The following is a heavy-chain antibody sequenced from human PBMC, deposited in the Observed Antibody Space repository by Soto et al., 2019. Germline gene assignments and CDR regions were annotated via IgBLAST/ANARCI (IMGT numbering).Heavy chain of an antibody. CDR3: ARNYGDWLWGAIDAFDI. J-gene: IGHJ3*02. V-gene: IGHV3-53*04. Sequence: EVQLVESGGGLVQPGGSLRLSCAASGFTVSSNYMSWVRQAPGKGLAWVSVIYSGGSTYYADSVKGRFTISRHNSKNTLYLQMNSLRAEDTAVYYCARNYGDWLWGAIDAFDIWGQGTIVTVSS. CDR2: IYSGGST. D-gene: IGHD4-17*01. CDR1: GFTVSSNY.